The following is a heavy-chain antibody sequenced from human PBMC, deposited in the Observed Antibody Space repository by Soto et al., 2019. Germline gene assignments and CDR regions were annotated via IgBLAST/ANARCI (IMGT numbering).Heavy chain of an antibody. Sequence: PGGTLRLSCAASAFTFSNTWMSWVRQPPGKGLEWVGRIKSKTDGGTTDYAAPVKGRFTISRDDSKNTLYLQMNSLKTEDTAVYYCTTDPAIVGARNWGQGSLVTVSA. CDR2: IKSKTDGGTT. V-gene: IGHV3-15*01. D-gene: IGHD1-26*01. CDR3: TTDPAIVGARN. CDR1: AFTFSNTW. J-gene: IGHJ4*02.